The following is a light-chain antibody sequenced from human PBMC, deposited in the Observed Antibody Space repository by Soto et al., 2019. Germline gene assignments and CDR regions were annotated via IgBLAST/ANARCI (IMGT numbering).Light chain of an antibody. V-gene: IGKV3-11*01. J-gene: IGKJ3*01. CDR2: DAS. CDR1: QCVGNY. CDR3: LLRGNSLFI. Sequence: EFVLTQSPAILSLSPGEGATLSCMASQCVGNYFAWYQQEPGQAPRLLIYDASNKATGILARFSGSWYGTDVPLTISSLEPEECGVHYCLLRGNSLFIVVPRPKV.